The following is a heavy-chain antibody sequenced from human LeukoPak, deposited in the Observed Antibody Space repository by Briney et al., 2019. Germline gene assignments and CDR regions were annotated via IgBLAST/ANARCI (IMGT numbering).Heavy chain of an antibody. V-gene: IGHV3-23*01. CDR2: ISGSGGST. J-gene: IGHJ4*02. CDR3: AKADHDSSGTLHFDY. D-gene: IGHD6-19*01. Sequence: GGSLRLSCAASGFTFSSYAMSWVRQAPGKGLGWVSAISGSGGSTYYADSVKGRFTISRDNSKNTLYLQMNSLRAEDTAVYYCAKADHDSSGTLHFDYWGQGTLVTVSS. CDR1: GFTFSSYA.